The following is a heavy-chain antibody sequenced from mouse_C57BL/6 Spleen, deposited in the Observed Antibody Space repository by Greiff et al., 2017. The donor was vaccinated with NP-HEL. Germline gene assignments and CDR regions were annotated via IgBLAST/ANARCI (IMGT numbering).Heavy chain of an antibody. Sequence: QVKLQQPGAELVRPGSSVKLSCKASGYTFTSYWMHWVKQRPIQGLEWIGNIDPSDSETHYNQKFKDKATLTVDKSSSTAYMQLSSLTSEDSAVYYCARTYDYDEEYAMDYWGQGTSVTVSS. J-gene: IGHJ4*01. CDR1: GYTFTSYW. CDR3: ARTYDYDEEYAMDY. CDR2: IDPSDSET. D-gene: IGHD2-4*01. V-gene: IGHV1-52*01.